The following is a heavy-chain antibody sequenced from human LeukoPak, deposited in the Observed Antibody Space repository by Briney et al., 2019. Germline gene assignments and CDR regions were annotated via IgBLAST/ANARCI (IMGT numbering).Heavy chain of an antibody. CDR2: ISPSGDIK. CDR1: GFTFSNHG. V-gene: IGHV3-23*01. J-gene: IGHJ4*02. CDR3: ATLYSSSWSTFDY. Sequence: GGSLRLSCATSGFTFSNHGMNWVRQAPGKGLEWVSGISPSGDIKYYADSVKGRFTISRDNSKNTLYLQMNSLRAEDTAVYYCATLYSSSWSTFDYWGQGTLVPVSS. D-gene: IGHD6-13*01.